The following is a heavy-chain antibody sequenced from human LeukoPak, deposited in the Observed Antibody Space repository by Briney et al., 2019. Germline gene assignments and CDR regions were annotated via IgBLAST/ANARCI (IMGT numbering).Heavy chain of an antibody. V-gene: IGHV4-59*01. CDR3: ARDRIAAAGTRWFDP. D-gene: IGHD6-13*01. CDR2: MHFSGNT. J-gene: IGHJ5*02. Sequence: PSETLSLTCAVSGVSISSYYWSWLRQPPGKGLEWIGCMHFSGNTNYNPSLKSRVTISVDTSKNQLSLRLSSVTAADMAVYFCARDRIAAAGTRWFDPWGQGTLVIVSS. CDR1: GVSISSYY.